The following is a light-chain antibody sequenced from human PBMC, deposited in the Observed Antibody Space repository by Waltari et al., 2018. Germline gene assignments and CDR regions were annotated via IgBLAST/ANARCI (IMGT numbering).Light chain of an antibody. CDR3: QQYETYSGT. CDR2: AAS. CDR1: QNINSW. J-gene: IGKJ1*01. V-gene: IGKV1-5*01. Sequence: DIQMTQSPSTLSASAGDRVTITCRASQNINSWLAWYRQKPGKAPKLLIHAASSVQSGVPSRFSGGGSGTEFTLTISNLQPDDFATYYCQQYETYSGTFGQGTKVEIK.